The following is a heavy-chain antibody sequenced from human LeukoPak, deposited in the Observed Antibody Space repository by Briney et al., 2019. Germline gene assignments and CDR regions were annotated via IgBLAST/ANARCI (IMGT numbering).Heavy chain of an antibody. CDR1: GFKFSDYG. J-gene: IGHJ4*02. CDR2: ISFDGHYK. D-gene: IGHD2-21*02. Sequence: PGGSLRLSCAASGFKFSDYGMHWVRQAPGKGLEWVSVISFDGHYKYYLESLKGRFTISRDNSKNTLYLQMNSLRPEDTAVYYCAKDHPAHCGADCPDVDEWGQGTLVAVSS. V-gene: IGHV3-30*18. CDR3: AKDHPAHCGADCPDVDE.